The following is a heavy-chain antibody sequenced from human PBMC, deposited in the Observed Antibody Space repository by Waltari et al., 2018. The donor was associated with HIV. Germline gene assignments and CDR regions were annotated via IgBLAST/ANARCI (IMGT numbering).Heavy chain of an antibody. D-gene: IGHD6-19*01. CDR1: GGSISDTTYY. Sequence: QLQLQESGPGLVKPSETLSLTCTVSGGSISDTTYYWGWIRQPPGKGLEWVGSIYYSGSTYYNPSLRSRVTISVDTSNGQFSLRLTSVTAADAALYYCARLHSSGWYFDHWGQGTLVTVSS. CDR3: ARLHSSGWYFDH. V-gene: IGHV4-39*01. CDR2: IYYSGST. J-gene: IGHJ4*02.